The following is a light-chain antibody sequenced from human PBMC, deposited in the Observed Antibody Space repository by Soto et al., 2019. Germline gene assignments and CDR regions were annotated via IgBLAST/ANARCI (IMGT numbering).Light chain of an antibody. CDR2: AAS. J-gene: IGKJ5*01. CDR3: QQDDSFPIT. CDR1: QGISRS. V-gene: IGKV1D-12*01. Sequence: DIQMTQSPSSVSASVGDRVTISCQASQGISRSLAWYQQKPGKAPKLLIYAASSLQSGVPSRFSGSGFGTEFTLTISSLQPDDFATYYCQQDDSFPITFGQGTRLEIK.